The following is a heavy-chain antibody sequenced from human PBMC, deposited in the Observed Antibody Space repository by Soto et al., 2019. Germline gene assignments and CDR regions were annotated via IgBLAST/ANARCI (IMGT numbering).Heavy chain of an antibody. Sequence: GGSLRLSCAASEFIFSDYYMTWIRQAPGKGLEWVSHISSSGITISYADSVKGRFTISRDNANNSLYLQMDSLRADDTAVYYCARGNRGFGFWFDSWGQGTPVTVSS. CDR1: EFIFSDYY. CDR3: ARGNRGFGFWFDS. J-gene: IGHJ5*01. CDR2: ISSSGITI. D-gene: IGHD3-16*01. V-gene: IGHV3-11*01.